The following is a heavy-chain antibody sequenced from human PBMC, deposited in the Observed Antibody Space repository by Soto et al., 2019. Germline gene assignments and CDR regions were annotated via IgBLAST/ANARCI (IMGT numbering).Heavy chain of an antibody. CDR1: RYSFTSYL. CDR3: ARHGGGYLYYYDRSGPYY. Sequence: GESLKIPCKGSRYSFTSYLIGWVRQMPGKDLKGMRIIYPGDSDTRYSPSFQGQITISADKSISTAYLQWRSLKASDTAIYYCARHGGGYLYYYDRSGPYYWGQGTLVTVSS. D-gene: IGHD3-22*01. V-gene: IGHV5-51*01. CDR2: IYPGDSDT. J-gene: IGHJ4*02.